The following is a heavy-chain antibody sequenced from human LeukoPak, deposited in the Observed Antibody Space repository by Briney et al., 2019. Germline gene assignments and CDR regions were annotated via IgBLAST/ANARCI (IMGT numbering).Heavy chain of an antibody. CDR3: PREKDGYNRHYYYHMDV. CDR1: GGSISSGSYY. J-gene: IGHJ6*03. CDR2: IYTSGST. Sequence: SQTLSLTCSVSGGSISSGSYYWSWIRQPAGKGLEWIGRIYTSGSTNYNPSLKSRVTISVDTSKNQFSLKLSSVTAADTAVYYCPREKDGYNRHYYYHMDVWGKGTTVTVSS. V-gene: IGHV4-61*02. D-gene: IGHD5-24*01.